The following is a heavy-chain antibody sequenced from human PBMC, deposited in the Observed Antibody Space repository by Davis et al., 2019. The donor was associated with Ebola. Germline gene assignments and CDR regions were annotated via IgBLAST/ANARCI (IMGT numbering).Heavy chain of an antibody. D-gene: IGHD1-26*01. Sequence: GGSLRLSCSASGFSFSSYSLKWVRQAPGKGLECVAFISSGGTNIHYAESVKGRFTISRDNGKDSLHLEMSSLRDEDTALYCARDAIVPWDEQGTSPTFTDYWGRGTLVSVSS. J-gene: IGHJ4*02. CDR2: ISSGGTNI. CDR3: ARDAIVPWDEQGTSPTFTDY. CDR1: GFSFSSYS. V-gene: IGHV3-48*02.